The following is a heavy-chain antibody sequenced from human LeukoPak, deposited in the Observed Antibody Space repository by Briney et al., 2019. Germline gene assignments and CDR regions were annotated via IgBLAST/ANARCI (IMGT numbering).Heavy chain of an antibody. CDR3: AKSFWGIVVVVAASPLDY. CDR1: GFTFSSYG. CDR2: IRYDASNK. Sequence: GGSLRLSCAASGFTFSSYGMHWVRQAPGKGLEWVAFIRYDASNKFYADSVKGRFTISRDNSKNTLYLQMSSLRDEDTAVYYCAKSFWGIVVVVAASPLDYWGQGTLVTVSS. V-gene: IGHV3-30*02. J-gene: IGHJ4*02. D-gene: IGHD2-15*01.